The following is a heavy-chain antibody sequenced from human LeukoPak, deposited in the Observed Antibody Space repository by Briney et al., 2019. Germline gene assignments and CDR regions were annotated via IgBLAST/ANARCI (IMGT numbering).Heavy chain of an antibody. CDR2: IYPGDSDT. D-gene: IGHD6-13*01. J-gene: IGHJ4*02. V-gene: IGHV5-51*01. CDR3: ARQQISSTWSSDY. Sequence: GESLKISCKDSGYSFTTYWIGWVRQMPGKGLEWLGIIYPGDSDTRYSPSFQGQVTISVDKSIRTAYLQWSSLKASDTAMYYCARQQISSTWSSDYWGQGTLVTVSS. CDR1: GYSFTTYW.